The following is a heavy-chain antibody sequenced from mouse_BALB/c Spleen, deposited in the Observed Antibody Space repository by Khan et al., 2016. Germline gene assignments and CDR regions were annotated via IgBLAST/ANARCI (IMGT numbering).Heavy chain of an antibody. J-gene: IGHJ2*01. V-gene: IGHV9-1*02. Sequence: QIQLVQSGPELKKPGETVKISCKASGHTFTNYGMNWVKQAPGKGLKWMGWINTYTGEPTYADDFKGRFAFSLEASATTAYLQINNLKNEDMATYFCARSTVSLYFDYWGQGTTLTVSS. CDR1: GHTFTNYG. D-gene: IGHD2-4*01. CDR3: ARSTVSLYFDY. CDR2: INTYTGEP.